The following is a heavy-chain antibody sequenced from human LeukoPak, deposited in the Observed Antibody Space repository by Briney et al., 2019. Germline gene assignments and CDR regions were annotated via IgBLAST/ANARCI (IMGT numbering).Heavy chain of an antibody. V-gene: IGHV4-59*01. J-gene: IGHJ5*02. CDR1: GGSISSYY. Sequence: SETLSLTCTVSGGSISSYYWSWFRQPPGKGLDWIGFIYYSGSTNYNPSLKTRVTISVDTSKNQFSLKLSSVTAADTAVYYCATYSGSYGAFDPWGQGTLVTVSS. D-gene: IGHD1-26*01. CDR3: ATYSGSYGAFDP. CDR2: IYYSGST.